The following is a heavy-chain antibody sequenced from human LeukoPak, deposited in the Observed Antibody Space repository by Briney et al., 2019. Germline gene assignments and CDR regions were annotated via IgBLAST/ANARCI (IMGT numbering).Heavy chain of an antibody. CDR1: GYTFTGYY. V-gene: IGHV1-2*02. J-gene: IGHJ5*02. D-gene: IGHD6-13*01. CDR2: INPNSGGT. CDR3: ARDQVPQAAADFEVGGPDP. Sequence: ASVKVSCKASGYTFTGYYMHWVRQAPGQGLEWMGWINPNSGGTNYAQKFQGRVTMTRDMSISTAYMELSRLRSDDTAVYYCARDQVPQAAADFEVGGPDPWGQGTLVTVSS.